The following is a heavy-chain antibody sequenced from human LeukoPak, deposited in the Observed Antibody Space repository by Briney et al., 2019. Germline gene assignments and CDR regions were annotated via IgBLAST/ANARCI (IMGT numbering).Heavy chain of an antibody. J-gene: IGHJ4*02. CDR3: ARDLSFTYYYDSSGYLNPLYFDY. CDR1: GYTFTSYG. Sequence: ASVKVSCKASGYTFTSYGISWVRQAPGQGLEWMGWISAYNGNTNYTQKLQGRVTMTTDTSTSTAYMELRSLRSDDTAVYYCARDLSFTYYYDSSGYLNPLYFDYWGQGTLVTVSS. CDR2: ISAYNGNT. V-gene: IGHV1-18*01. D-gene: IGHD3-22*01.